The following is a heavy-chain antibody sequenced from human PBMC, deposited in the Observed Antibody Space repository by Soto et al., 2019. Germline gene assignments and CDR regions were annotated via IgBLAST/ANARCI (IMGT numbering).Heavy chain of an antibody. CDR3: TTDPLYYYDSSGSKIDYYYYYGMDV. V-gene: IGHV3-15*01. CDR1: GFTFSNAW. Sequence: LRLSRAASGFTFSNAWMSWVRQAPGKGLEWVGRIKSKTDGGTTDYAAPVKGRFTISRDDSKNTLYLQMNSLKTEDTAVYYCTTDPLYYYDSSGSKIDYYYYYGMDVWGQGTTVTVSS. J-gene: IGHJ6*02. CDR2: IKSKTDGGTT. D-gene: IGHD3-22*01.